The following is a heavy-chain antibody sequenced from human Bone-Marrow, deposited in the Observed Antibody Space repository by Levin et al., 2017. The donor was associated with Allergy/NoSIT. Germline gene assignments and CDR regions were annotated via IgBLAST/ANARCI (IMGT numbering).Heavy chain of an antibody. CDR1: GFTFSSYA. J-gene: IGHJ4*02. CDR3: ARGSGGSGSYCDY. Sequence: GGSLRLSCAASGFTFSSYAMHWVRQAPGKGLEWVAVISYDGSNKYYADSVKGRFTISRDNSKNTLYLQMNSLRAEDTAVYYCARGSGGSGSYCDYWGQGTLVTVSS. D-gene: IGHD3-10*01. V-gene: IGHV3-30*04. CDR2: ISYDGSNK.